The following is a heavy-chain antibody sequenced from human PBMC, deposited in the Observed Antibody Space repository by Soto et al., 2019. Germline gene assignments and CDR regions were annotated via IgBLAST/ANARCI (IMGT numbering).Heavy chain of an antibody. Sequence: QVQLQQWGAGLLKPSETLSLTCAVYGRSFSGYYWTWIRQPPGTGLEWIGEINHSGSTNYNPSLKSRVTISLDTSKNQFSLQLTSVTAADTAVYYCARDKITGLFDYWGQGTLVTVSS. CDR3: ARDKITGLFDY. D-gene: IGHD2-8*02. CDR2: INHSGST. CDR1: GRSFSGYY. V-gene: IGHV4-34*01. J-gene: IGHJ4*02.